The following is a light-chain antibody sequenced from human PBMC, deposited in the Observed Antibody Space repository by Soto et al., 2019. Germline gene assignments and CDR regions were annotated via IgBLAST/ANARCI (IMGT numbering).Light chain of an antibody. Sequence: QSVLTQPPSASGAPGPGVTISCTGSSSNIGAPYDLHWYQHLPGTAPKLLIYGGNNRPSGDPDRFSGSRSGTSASLAITGRQAEGEADYYCQSYNMSLNNHVFGTGTKVTVL. CDR2: GGN. V-gene: IGLV1-40*01. CDR1: SSNIGAPYD. CDR3: QSYNMSLNNHV. J-gene: IGLJ1*01.